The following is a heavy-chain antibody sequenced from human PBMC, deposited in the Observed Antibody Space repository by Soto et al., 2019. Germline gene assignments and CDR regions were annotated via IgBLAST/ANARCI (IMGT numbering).Heavy chain of an antibody. CDR1: GGSISSGDYY. Sequence: SETLSLTCTVSGGSISSGDYYWSWIRQPPGKGLEWIGYIYYSGSTYYNPSLKSRVTISVDTSKNQFSLKLSSVTAADTAVYYCAREGRYYDFWSGYYGTSWFDPWGQGTLVTVSS. J-gene: IGHJ5*02. CDR2: IYYSGST. V-gene: IGHV4-30-4*01. CDR3: AREGRYYDFWSGYYGTSWFDP. D-gene: IGHD3-3*01.